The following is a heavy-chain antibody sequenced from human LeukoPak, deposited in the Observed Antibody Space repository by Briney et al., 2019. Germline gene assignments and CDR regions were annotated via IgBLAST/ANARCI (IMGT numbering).Heavy chain of an antibody. CDR2: IGVAGDT. CDR3: ARDRHGMAV. CDR1: GFTLSSYD. Sequence: QSGGSLRLSCAASGFTLSSYDMRCVRQVTGKGLEWVSAIGVAGDTYYPGSVKGRFIITRENAKNSLYLQMNSLRVEDTAVYYCARDRHGMAVWGQGTTVVVSS. J-gene: IGHJ6*02. V-gene: IGHV3-13*01.